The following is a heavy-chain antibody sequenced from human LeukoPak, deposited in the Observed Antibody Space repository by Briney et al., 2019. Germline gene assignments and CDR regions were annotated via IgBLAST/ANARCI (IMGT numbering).Heavy chain of an antibody. V-gene: IGHV3-21*01. J-gene: IGHJ4*02. CDR2: ISSSSSYI. CDR1: GFTFSSYS. CDR3: ATAEPSR. Sequence: KPGGSLRLSCAASGFTFSSYSMNWVRQAPGKGLEWVSSISSSSSYIYYADSVKGRFTISRDNAKNTLYLQMDSLTVEDTAVYYCATAEPSRWGQGTLVTVSS. D-gene: IGHD1-14*01.